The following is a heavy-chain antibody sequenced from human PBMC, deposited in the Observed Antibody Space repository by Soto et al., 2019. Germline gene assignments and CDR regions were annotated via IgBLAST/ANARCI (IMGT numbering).Heavy chain of an antibody. D-gene: IGHD6-13*01. Sequence: EVQLVESGGGLVQPGRSLRLSCAASGFTFDAYAMHWVRQAPGKGLEWVSGISWNSGSINYADSVKGRFTISRDNAKNSLYLQMNSLKPEDTALYYCAKGDSSTWYADPFDYSGQRTLVTVSS. CDR1: GFTFDAYA. CDR3: AKGDSSTWYADPFDY. CDR2: ISWNSGSI. J-gene: IGHJ4*02. V-gene: IGHV3-9*01.